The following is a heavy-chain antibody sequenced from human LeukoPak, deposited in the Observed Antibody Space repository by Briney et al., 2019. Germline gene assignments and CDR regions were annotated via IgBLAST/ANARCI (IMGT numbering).Heavy chain of an antibody. CDR1: GSTFSSYW. Sequence: GGSLRLSCAASGSTFSSYWMHWVRQAPGKGLEWVANIKQDGSEKYYVDSVKGRFTISRDNAKNSLYLQMNSLRAEDTAVYYRARKLDVWGQGTTVTVSS. CDR3: ARKLDV. CDR2: IKQDGSEK. V-gene: IGHV3-7*01. J-gene: IGHJ6*02.